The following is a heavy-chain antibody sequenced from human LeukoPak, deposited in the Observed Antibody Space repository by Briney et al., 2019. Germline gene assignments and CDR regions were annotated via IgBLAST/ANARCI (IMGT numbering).Heavy chain of an antibody. CDR1: GYTFTSYD. D-gene: IGHD3-10*01. CDR2: MNPNSGNT. Sequence: GASVKVSCKASGYTFTSYDINWVRQATGQGLEWMGWMNPNSGNTGYAQKFQGRVTMTRNTSISTAYMELSSLRSEDTAVYYCARVSYGSGSYWGYYYYYMDVWGKGTTVTVSS. CDR3: ARVSYGSGSYWGYYYYYMDV. J-gene: IGHJ6*03. V-gene: IGHV1-8*01.